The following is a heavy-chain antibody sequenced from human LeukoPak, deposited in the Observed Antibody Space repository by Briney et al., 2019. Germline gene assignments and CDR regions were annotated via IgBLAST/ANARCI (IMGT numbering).Heavy chain of an antibody. CDR3: ARDLSSASIGWSMGY. V-gene: IGHV3-20*04. CDR1: GFTFDHYG. Sequence: GGSLRLSCAASGFTFDHYGMSWVRQAPGKGLEWVSGINWNGGSTGYADSVKGRFTISRDNAKNSLYLQMNSLRAEDTALYYCARDLSSASIGWSMGYWGQGTLVTVSS. CDR2: INWNGGST. D-gene: IGHD2-15*01. J-gene: IGHJ4*02.